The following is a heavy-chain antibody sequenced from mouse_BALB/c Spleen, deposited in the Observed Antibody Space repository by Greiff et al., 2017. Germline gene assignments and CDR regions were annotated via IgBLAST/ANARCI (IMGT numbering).Heavy chain of an antibody. D-gene: IGHD1-1*01. CDR3: ARGPITTVVATDAMDY. Sequence: EVKLVESGGGLVQPGGSRKLSCAASGFTFSSFGMHWVRQAPEKGLEWVAYISSGSSTIYYADTVKGRFTISRDNPKNTLFLQMTSLRSEDTAMYYCARGPITTVVATDAMDYWGQGTSVTVSS. CDR1: GFTFSSFG. V-gene: IGHV5-17*02. J-gene: IGHJ4*01. CDR2: ISSGSSTI.